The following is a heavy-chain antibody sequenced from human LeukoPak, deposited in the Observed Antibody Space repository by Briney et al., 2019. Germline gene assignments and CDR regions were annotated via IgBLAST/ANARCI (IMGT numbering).Heavy chain of an antibody. CDR1: GFAFSGSA. J-gene: IGHJ5*02. V-gene: IGHV3-73*01. CDR3: TRLMAGFDP. D-gene: IGHD2-8*01. Sequence: PGGSLRLSCAASGFAFSGSAMHWVRQASGKGLEWVGRIRSKANSYATAYAASVKGRFTISRDDSKNTAYLQMNSLKTEDTAVYYCTRLMAGFDPWGQGTLVTVSS. CDR2: IRSKANSYAT.